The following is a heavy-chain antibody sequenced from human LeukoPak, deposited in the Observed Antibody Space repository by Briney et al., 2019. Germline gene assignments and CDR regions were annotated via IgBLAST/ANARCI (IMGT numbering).Heavy chain of an antibody. J-gene: IGHJ3*02. Sequence: GGSLRLSCAASGFTFDDYAMHWVRQAPGKGLEWVSGINWNGGSTGYADSVKGRFTISRDNAKNSLYLQMNSLRAEDTALYYCARSWATGDAFDIWGQGTMVTVSS. D-gene: IGHD1-26*01. CDR2: INWNGGST. CDR3: ARSWATGDAFDI. V-gene: IGHV3-20*04. CDR1: GFTFDDYA.